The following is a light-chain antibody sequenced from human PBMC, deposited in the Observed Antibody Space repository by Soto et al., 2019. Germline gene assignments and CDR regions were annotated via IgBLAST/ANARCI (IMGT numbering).Light chain of an antibody. CDR3: TSYTSSATLV. CDR2: EVS. Sequence: QSALTQPASVSGSLGQSITISCTGTNSDVGHYNFVSWYQQHPGKAPKLMIYEVSNRPSGVSNRFSGSKSGSTASLSISGLQAEDESDYYCTSYTSSATLVFGTGTKLTVL. J-gene: IGLJ1*01. V-gene: IGLV2-14*01. CDR1: NSDVGHYNF.